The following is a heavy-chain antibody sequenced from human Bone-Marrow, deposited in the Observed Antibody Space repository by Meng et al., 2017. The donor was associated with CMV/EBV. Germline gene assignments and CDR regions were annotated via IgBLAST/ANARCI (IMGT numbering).Heavy chain of an antibody. Sequence: GESLKISCAASGFTFSSYAMSWVRQAPGQGLEWVSAISGSGGSTYYADSLKGRFTISRDKSKNTLYLQMNSLSAEDTAVHYCAKGDSSSYYVGDLDYWGQGTLVTVSS. D-gene: IGHD6-13*01. V-gene: IGHV3-23*01. J-gene: IGHJ4*02. CDR2: ISGSGGST. CDR1: GFTFSSYA. CDR3: AKGDSSSYYVGDLDY.